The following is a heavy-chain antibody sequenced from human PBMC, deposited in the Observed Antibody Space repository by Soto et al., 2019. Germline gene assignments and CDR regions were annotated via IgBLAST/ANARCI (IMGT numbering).Heavy chain of an antibody. J-gene: IGHJ5*02. V-gene: IGHV1-69*08. D-gene: IGHD2-21*02. CDR2: IIPILGIA. CDR1: GGTFSSYT. Sequence: QVQLVQSGAEVKKPGSSVKVSCKASGGTFSSYTISWVRQAPGQGLEWMGRIIPILGIANYAQKFQGRVTITGDKSTSTAYMELSSLRSEDTAVYYCAREVTNWFDPWGQGTMVTVSS. CDR3: AREVTNWFDP.